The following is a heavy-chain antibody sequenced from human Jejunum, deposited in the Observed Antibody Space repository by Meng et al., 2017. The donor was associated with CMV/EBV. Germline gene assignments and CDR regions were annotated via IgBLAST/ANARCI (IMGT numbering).Heavy chain of an antibody. CDR1: GDTPTADF. CDR3: LTYTSSSHSFGP. V-gene: IGHV1-2*02. D-gene: IGHD6-6*01. Sequence: CKASGDTPTADFMFGVRQAPGQGLEWMGWINSHSGATQYAQKFKGRVTMTRDTSISTVYMDLSSLRSDDTADYYCLTYTSSSHSFGPWGQGTLVTVSS. CDR2: INSHSGAT. J-gene: IGHJ5*02.